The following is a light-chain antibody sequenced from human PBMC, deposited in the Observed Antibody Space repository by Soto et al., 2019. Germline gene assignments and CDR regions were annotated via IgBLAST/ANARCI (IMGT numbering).Light chain of an antibody. V-gene: IGKV1D-12*01. CDR2: AAS. Sequence: DIQMTQSPSSVSASVGDRVTITCRASQGISSCLAWYQRKPGRAPKLLIYAASRLQAGVPLRFSGSGSGTDFTLTISDLQPEDFATYYCQQLNSFPLTFGQGTRLEIK. CDR3: QQLNSFPLT. CDR1: QGISSC. J-gene: IGKJ5*01.